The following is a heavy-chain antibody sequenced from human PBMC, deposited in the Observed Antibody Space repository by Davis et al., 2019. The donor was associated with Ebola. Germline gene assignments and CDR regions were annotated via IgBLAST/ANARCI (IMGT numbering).Heavy chain of an antibody. D-gene: IGHD2-15*01. CDR1: GDSVSSDIAA. CDR2: TSYRSKWSS. J-gene: IGHJ6*02. CDR3: ARGRFCSGASCQSYYYYGLDV. V-gene: IGHV6-1*01. Sequence: PSETLSLTCAISGDSVSSDIAAWNWIRQSPSRGLEWLGRTSYRSKWSSDYAPSVKSRITIIPDTSKNEFSLQLKSVTPEDTAVYYCARGRFCSGASCQSYYYYGLDVWGQGTTVTVSS.